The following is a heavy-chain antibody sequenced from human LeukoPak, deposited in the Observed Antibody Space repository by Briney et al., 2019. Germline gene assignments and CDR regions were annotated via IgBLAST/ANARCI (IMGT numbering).Heavy chain of an antibody. CDR2: IYYSGST. J-gene: IGHJ3*02. CDR3: ARAGIVVVPAAPPDAFDI. Sequence: SETLSLTCTVSGGSITSYYWSWIRQPPGKGLEWIGSIYYSGSTYYNPSLKSRVTISVDTSKNQFSLKLSFVTAADTAVYYCARAGIVVVPAAPPDAFDIWGQGTMVTVSS. V-gene: IGHV4-39*07. D-gene: IGHD2-2*01. CDR1: GGSITSYY.